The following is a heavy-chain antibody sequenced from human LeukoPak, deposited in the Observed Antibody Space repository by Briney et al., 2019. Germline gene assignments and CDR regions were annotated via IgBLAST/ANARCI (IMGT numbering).Heavy chain of an antibody. CDR3: ARDLEWLGYNWFDP. J-gene: IGHJ5*02. V-gene: IGHV4-34*01. CDR1: GGSFSGYY. D-gene: IGHD3-3*01. CDR2: INHSGST. Sequence: SETLSLTCAVYGGSFSGYYWSWIRQPPGKGLEWIGEINHSGSTNYNPSLKSRVTISVDTSKNQFSLKLSPVTAADTAVYYCARDLEWLGYNWFDPWGQGTLVTVSS.